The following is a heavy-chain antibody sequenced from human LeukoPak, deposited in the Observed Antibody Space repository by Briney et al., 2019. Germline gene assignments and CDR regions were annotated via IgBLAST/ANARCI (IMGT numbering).Heavy chain of an antibody. D-gene: IGHD2-15*01. CDR1: GFTFSSYW. CDR3: ARDYCSGGSCLYDY. V-gene: IGHV3-7*03. J-gene: IGHJ4*02. Sequence: PGGSLRLSCAAPGFTFSSYWMSWVRQAPGKGLEWVANIKQDGSEKYYVDSVKGRFTISRDNAKNSLYLQMNSLRAEDTAVYYCARDYCSGGSCLYDYWGQGTLVTVSS. CDR2: IKQDGSEK.